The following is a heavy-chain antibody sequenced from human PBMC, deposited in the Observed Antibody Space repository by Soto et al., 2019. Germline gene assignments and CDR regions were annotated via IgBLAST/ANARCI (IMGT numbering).Heavy chain of an antibody. V-gene: IGHV3-23*01. J-gene: IGHJ4*02. Sequence: EVQLLESGGGSVQPGGSLRLFCAASRFTFRNFAMSWVRQAPGKGLEWVSGISRSGDDTFYADSVKGRFTIFRDNSKNTLYLQMNSLRAEVTSIYYCGKDIYNFDWLLFDYWGQGTLVTVSS. CDR1: RFTFRNFA. D-gene: IGHD3-9*01. CDR2: ISRSGDDT. CDR3: GKDIYNFDWLLFDY.